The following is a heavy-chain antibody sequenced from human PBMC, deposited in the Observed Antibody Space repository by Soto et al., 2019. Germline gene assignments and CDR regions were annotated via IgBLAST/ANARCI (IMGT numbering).Heavy chain of an antibody. Sequence: SENLSLTCAVYGGSFSGYYWSWIRQPPGKXLEWIGEINHSGSTNYNPSLKSRVTISVDMSKNQFSLKLSSVTAADTAVYYCARGGRQHLIPPPISYNIDYSGQGTLVTLSS. CDR1: GGSFSGYY. D-gene: IGHD6-13*01. V-gene: IGHV4-34*01. J-gene: IGHJ4*02. CDR2: INHSGST. CDR3: ARGGRQHLIPPPISYNIDY.